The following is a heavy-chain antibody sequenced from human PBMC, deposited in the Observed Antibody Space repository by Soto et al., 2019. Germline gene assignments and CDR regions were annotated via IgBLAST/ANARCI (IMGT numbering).Heavy chain of an antibody. CDR1: GYSFTTYG. CDR2: ISGYNGNT. CDR3: AREGPAPYYYYGMDV. V-gene: IGHV1-18*01. Sequence: QVQLVQSRGEVKKPGASVKVSCKTSGYSFTTYGISWVRQAPGQGLEWMGWISGYNGNTNYAQKVQGRVTMTTDTSTRTAYMELRSLRSDDTAVYYCAREGPAPYYYYGMDVWGQGSTVTVSS. J-gene: IGHJ6*02.